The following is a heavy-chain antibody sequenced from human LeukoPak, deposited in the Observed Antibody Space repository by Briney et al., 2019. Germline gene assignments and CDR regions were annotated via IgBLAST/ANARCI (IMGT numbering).Heavy chain of an antibody. CDR2: ISYDGSNK. D-gene: IGHD3-10*01. V-gene: IGHV3-30*04. CDR3: ARDTYYSDSGIYYSDV. CDR1: GFTFSSYA. Sequence: GGSLRLSCAASGFTFSSYAMHWVRQAPGKGLEWVAVISYDGSNKYYADSLKGRFTISRDYSKNTLYLQMNSLRAEDTAVYFCARDTYYSDSGIYYSDVWGKGTTVTNSS. J-gene: IGHJ6*03.